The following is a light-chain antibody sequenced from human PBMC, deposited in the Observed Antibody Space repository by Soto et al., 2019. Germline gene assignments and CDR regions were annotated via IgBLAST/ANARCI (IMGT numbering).Light chain of an antibody. CDR3: QQSYSTPPIT. J-gene: IGKJ5*01. CDR2: AAS. CDR1: QSISSY. Sequence: EIQVPGSPSSLSASVGDRVTITCRASQSISSYLNWYQQKPGKAPKLLIYAASSLQSGVPSRFSGSGSGTDFTLTISSLQPEDFATYYCQQSYSTPPITFGQGTRLEIK. V-gene: IGKV1-39*01.